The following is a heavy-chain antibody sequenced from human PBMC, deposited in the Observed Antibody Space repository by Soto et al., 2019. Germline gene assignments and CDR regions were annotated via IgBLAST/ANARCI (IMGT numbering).Heavy chain of an antibody. CDR2: IRSKAYGGTT. Sequence: EVQLVESGGGLVQPGRSLRLSCTASGFTFGDYAMSWFRQAPGKGLEWVGFIRSKAYGGTTEYAASVKGRFTISRDDSKSIAYLQMNSLKTEDTAVYYCTRDLSSGWYFSYAFDIWGQGTMVTVSS. CDR1: GFTFGDYA. V-gene: IGHV3-49*03. D-gene: IGHD6-19*01. J-gene: IGHJ3*02. CDR3: TRDLSSGWYFSYAFDI.